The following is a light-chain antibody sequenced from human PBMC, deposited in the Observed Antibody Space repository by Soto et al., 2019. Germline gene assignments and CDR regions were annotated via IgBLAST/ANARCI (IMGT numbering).Light chain of an antibody. CDR2: GAS. Sequence: IVMTQSPATLSVSPGDRATLSCRASQSVSSLLAWYQQKPGQAPRLLLYGASTRATGIPARFSGSGSGTEFTLTISSLQSEEFAVYYCQQYSDRPYTFGQGTKVEI. CDR3: QQYSDRPYT. V-gene: IGKV3-15*01. J-gene: IGKJ2*01. CDR1: QSVSSL.